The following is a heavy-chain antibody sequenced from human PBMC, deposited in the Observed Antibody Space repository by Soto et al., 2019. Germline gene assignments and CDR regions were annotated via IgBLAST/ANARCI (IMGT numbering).Heavy chain of an antibody. J-gene: IGHJ4*02. Sequence: QVQLVQSGGEVKKPGASVKVSCKTSGYTFNNYGISWVRQAPGQGLEWMGWISGYNGGTNYAQKFQGRVTVTTDTXTSTTYMELRSLRSDDTAVYYCARGQRSSTWNYLYWGQGTLVTVSS. CDR2: ISGYNGGT. D-gene: IGHD6-13*01. CDR3: ARGQRSSTWNYLY. V-gene: IGHV1-18*01. CDR1: GYTFNNYG.